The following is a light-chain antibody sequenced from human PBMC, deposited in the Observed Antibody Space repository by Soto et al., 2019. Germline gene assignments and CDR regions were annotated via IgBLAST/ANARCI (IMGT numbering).Light chain of an antibody. CDR1: SSDVGGYNY. Sequence: QSALTQPRSVSGSPGQSVTISCTGTSSDVGGYNYVSWYQQNPGKAPKLMIHDVTKRPSGVPDRFSGSKSGNTASLTISGLQAEDEADYYCCSYAGNDPDVFGTGTQLTVL. V-gene: IGLV2-11*01. J-gene: IGLJ1*01. CDR3: CSYAGNDPDV. CDR2: DVT.